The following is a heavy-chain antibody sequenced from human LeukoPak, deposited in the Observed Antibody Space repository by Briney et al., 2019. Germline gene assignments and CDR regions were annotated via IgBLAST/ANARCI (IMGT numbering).Heavy chain of an antibody. J-gene: IGHJ6*02. D-gene: IGHD4-23*01. V-gene: IGHV3-23*01. CDR1: GFTFSSYA. CDR2: ISGSGGST. CDR3: AKVAYYGGDYYYHGMDV. Sequence: GGSLRLSCAASGFTFSSYAMSWVRQAPRKGLEWVSAISGSGGSTYYADSVKGRFTISRDNSKNTLYLQMNSLRAEDTAVYYCAKVAYYGGDYYYHGMDVWGQGTTVTVSS.